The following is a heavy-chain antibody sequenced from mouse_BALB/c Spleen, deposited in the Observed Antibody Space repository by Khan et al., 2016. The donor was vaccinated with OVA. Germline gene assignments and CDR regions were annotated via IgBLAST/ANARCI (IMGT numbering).Heavy chain of an antibody. CDR3: ARSAYGNVAY. Sequence: EVKLMESGGGLVKPGGSLKLSCAASGFTFSTYAMSWVRQTPERRLEWVATVNSDGDYTFYPDNVTGRFTITRDNAKNTLYLQMSSLRSEDTSMYYCARSAYGNVAYWGQGTLVTVSA. D-gene: IGHD2-1*01. CDR1: GFTFSTYA. J-gene: IGHJ3*01. V-gene: IGHV5-9-3*01. CDR2: VNSDGDYT.